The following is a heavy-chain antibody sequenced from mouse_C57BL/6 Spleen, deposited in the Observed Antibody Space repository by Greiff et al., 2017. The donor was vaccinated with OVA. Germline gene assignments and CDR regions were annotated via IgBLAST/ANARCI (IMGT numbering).Heavy chain of an antibody. Sequence: VKLQESGAELARPGASVKLSCKASGYTFTSYGISWVKQRTGQGLEWIGEIYPRSGNTYYNEKFKDKATLTADKSSSTAYMELRSLTSEDSAVYFCARSSSGYVSMDYWGQGTSVTVSS. CDR3: ARSSSGYVSMDY. V-gene: IGHV1-81*01. J-gene: IGHJ4*01. CDR2: IYPRSGNT. D-gene: IGHD3-2*02. CDR1: GYTFTSYG.